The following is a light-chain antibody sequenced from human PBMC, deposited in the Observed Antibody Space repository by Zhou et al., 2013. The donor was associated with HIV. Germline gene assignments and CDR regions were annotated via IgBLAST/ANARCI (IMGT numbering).Light chain of an antibody. CDR2: GAS. Sequence: EIVLTQSPGTLSLSPGERATLSCRASQRISTNYLAWYQQKPGQAPRLPIYGASSRAIGIPDRFSGSGSGTDFTLTISRLEPEDSAMYYCQQYGSSSFTFGPGTKVDIK. V-gene: IGKV3-20*01. J-gene: IGKJ3*01. CDR3: QQYGSSSFT. CDR1: QRISTNY.